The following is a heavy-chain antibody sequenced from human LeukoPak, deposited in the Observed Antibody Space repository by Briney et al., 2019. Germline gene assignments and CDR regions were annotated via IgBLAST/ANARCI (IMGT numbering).Heavy chain of an antibody. CDR2: ISSSSSTI. J-gene: IGHJ4*02. D-gene: IGHD1-26*01. CDR3: ARLVGATSSDY. V-gene: IGHV3-48*01. Sequence: GGSLRLSCAASGFTFSSYSMNWVRQAPGKGLEWVSYISSSSSTIYYADSVKGRFTISRDNAKNSLYLQMNSLRAEDTAVYYCARLVGATSSDYWGQGTLVTVSS. CDR1: GFTFSSYS.